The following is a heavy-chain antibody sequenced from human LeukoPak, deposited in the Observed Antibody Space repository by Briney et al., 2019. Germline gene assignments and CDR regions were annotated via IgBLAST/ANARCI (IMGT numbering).Heavy chain of an antibody. CDR2: FDPEDDEP. V-gene: IGHV1-24*01. J-gene: IGHJ6*02. CDR1: GYSLSELS. Sequence: ASVKVSCKVSGYSLSELSIHWVRQAPGKGLEWMGGFDPEDDEPIYAQSLQGRVTMTEDTSTDTAYMELSGLTSDDAAVYYCARDPWGYSTGDVWGQGTTVTVSS. D-gene: IGHD6-25*01. CDR3: ARDPWGYSTGDV.